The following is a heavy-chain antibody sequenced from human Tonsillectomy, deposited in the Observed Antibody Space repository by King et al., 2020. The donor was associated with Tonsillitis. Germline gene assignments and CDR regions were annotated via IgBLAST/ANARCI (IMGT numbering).Heavy chain of an antibody. J-gene: IGHJ6*02. V-gene: IGHV4-59*01. D-gene: IGHD3-9*01. CDR2: IYYSGST. CDR1: GGSISSYY. CDR3: ARGLRYFDWLSPYYYSGMDV. Sequence: VQLQESGPGLVKPSETLSLTCTVSGGSISSYYWSWIRQPPGKGLEWIGYIYYSGSTNYNPSLKSRVTISVDTSKNQFSLKLSSVTAADTAVYYCARGLRYFDWLSPYYYSGMDVWGQGTTVTVSS.